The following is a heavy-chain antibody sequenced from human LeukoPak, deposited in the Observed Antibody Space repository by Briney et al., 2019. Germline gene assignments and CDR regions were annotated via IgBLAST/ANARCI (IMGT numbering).Heavy chain of an antibody. D-gene: IGHD6-25*01. CDR2: IYTSGST. CDR3: ARETRLRGSSGGWFDP. V-gene: IGHV4-4*07. CDR1: GGSISSYY. J-gene: IGHJ5*02. Sequence: PSETLSLTCTVSGGSISSYYWSWIRQPAGKGLEWIGRIYTSGSTNYNPSLKSRVTMSVDTSKNQFSLKLSSVTAADTAVYYCARETRLRGSSGGWFDPWGQGTLVTVSS.